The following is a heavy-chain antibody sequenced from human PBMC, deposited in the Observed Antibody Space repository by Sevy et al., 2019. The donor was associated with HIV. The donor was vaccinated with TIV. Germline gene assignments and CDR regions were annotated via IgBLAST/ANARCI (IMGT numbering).Heavy chain of an antibody. D-gene: IGHD5-12*01. Sequence: GGSLRLSCAASGFTFSSYAMHWVRQAPGKGLEWVAVISYDGSNKYYADSVKGRFTISRDNSKNTLYLQMNSLRAEDTAVYYCARDEVATIYYYYYGMDVWGQGTTVTVSS. CDR3: ARDEVATIYYYYYGMDV. CDR1: GFTFSSYA. CDR2: ISYDGSNK. V-gene: IGHV3-30*04. J-gene: IGHJ6*02.